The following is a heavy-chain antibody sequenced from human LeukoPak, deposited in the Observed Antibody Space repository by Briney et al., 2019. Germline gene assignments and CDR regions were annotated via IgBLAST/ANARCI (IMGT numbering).Heavy chain of an antibody. V-gene: IGHV4-34*01. CDR2: IDNSGST. Sequence: SETLSLTCAVYGGSFSGSNWSWIRQPPGKGLEWIGEIDNSGSTIYNPSLKSRVTISVDTSKNQFSLNLISVTAADTAVYYCVRAYDYWGQGTLVTVSS. CDR3: VRAYDY. CDR1: GGSFSGSN. J-gene: IGHJ4*02.